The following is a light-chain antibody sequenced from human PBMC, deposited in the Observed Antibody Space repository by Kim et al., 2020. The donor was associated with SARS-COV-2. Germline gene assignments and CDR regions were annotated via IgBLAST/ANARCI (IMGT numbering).Light chain of an antibody. CDR2: AAS. CDR3: QQLNSLPLT. V-gene: IGKV1-9*01. Sequence: IQLTQSPSSLSASVGDRVTITCRASQGASTYLAWYQQKPAKAPKLLIYAASTLQSGVPSRFSGSGSGTHFTLTITSLQAEDFVTYYCQQLNSLPLTFGGGTKVEI. CDR1: QGASTY. J-gene: IGKJ4*01.